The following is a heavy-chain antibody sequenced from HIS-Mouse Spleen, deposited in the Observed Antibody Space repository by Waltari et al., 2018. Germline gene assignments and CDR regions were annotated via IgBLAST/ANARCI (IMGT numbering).Heavy chain of an antibody. J-gene: IGHJ2*01. CDR2: IYYSGRT. V-gene: IGHV4-39*07. CDR1: GGPISSSSYY. CDR3: AREIPYSSSWYDWYFDL. Sequence: QLQLQESGPGLVKPSETLSLTCTVSGGPISSSSYYWGWIRRPPGKGLEWIGSIYYSGRTYYNPSRERRVTLSVDTSKNQFSLKLSAVTAADTAVYYCAREIPYSSSWYDWYFDLWGRGTLVTVSS. D-gene: IGHD6-13*01.